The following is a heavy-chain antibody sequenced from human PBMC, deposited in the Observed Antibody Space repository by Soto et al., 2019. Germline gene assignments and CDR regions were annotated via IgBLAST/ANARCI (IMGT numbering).Heavy chain of an antibody. CDR3: ARDEEVNYADYGGSDHYYGMDV. J-gene: IGHJ6*02. V-gene: IGHV4-31*03. CDR2: IYYTGST. CDR1: GGSISSGGYY. Sequence: QVQLQESGPGLVKPSQTLSLTYTVSGGSISSGGYYWSWIRQHPGKGLEWIGYIYYTGSTYYNPSLKSRVTISVDTSKNQFSLKLTSVTAADTAVYYCARDEEVNYADYGGSDHYYGMDVWGQGTTVTVSS. D-gene: IGHD4-17*01.